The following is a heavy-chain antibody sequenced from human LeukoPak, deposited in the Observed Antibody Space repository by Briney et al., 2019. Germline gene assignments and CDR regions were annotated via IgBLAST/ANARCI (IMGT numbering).Heavy chain of an antibody. Sequence: SETLSLTCAVYGGSFSGYYWSWIRQPPGKGLEWIGEINHSGSTDYNPSLKSRVTISVDTSKNQFSLKLSSVTAADTAVYYCASRDYYVISGFFGHFDYGGEGTLVTVSS. J-gene: IGHJ4*02. V-gene: IGHV4-34*01. CDR1: GGSFSGYY. CDR3: ASRDYYVISGFFGHFDY. CDR2: INHSGST. D-gene: IGHD3-22*01.